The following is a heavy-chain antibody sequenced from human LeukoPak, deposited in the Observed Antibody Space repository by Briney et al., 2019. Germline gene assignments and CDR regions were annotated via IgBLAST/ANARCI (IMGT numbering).Heavy chain of an antibody. D-gene: IGHD3-10*01. Sequence: ASVKVSCKVSGYTLTELSMHWVRQAPGKGLEWMGGFDPEDGETIYAQKFQGRVTMTEDTSTDTAYMELSSLRSEDAAVYYCATVRGRVRGVIINYYYYGMDVWGQGTTVTVSS. CDR2: FDPEDGET. V-gene: IGHV1-24*01. CDR1: GYTLTELS. CDR3: ATVRGRVRGVIINYYYYGMDV. J-gene: IGHJ6*02.